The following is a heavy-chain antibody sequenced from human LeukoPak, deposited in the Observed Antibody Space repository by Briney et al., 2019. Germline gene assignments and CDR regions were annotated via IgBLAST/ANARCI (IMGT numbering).Heavy chain of an antibody. CDR1: GFTFSSYG. CDR2: ISSSGATI. D-gene: IGHD3-10*01. V-gene: IGHV3-48*01. CDR3: ARDRRGNFDY. J-gene: IGHJ4*02. Sequence: GGSLRLSCAASGFTFSSYGMNWVRQAPGKGLEFVAYISSSGATIYYADSLKGRFTISRDNAKNSLYLLMNSLRAEDTAAYFCARDRRGNFDYWGQGTLVTVSS.